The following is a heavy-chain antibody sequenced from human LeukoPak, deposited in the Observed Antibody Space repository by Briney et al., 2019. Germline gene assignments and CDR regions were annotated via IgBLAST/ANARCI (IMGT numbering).Heavy chain of an antibody. J-gene: IGHJ5*02. D-gene: IGHD4-17*01. CDR2: IKQDGSEK. CDR1: GFTFISYT. Sequence: PGGSLRLSCEVSGFTFISYTMGWVRQAPGKGLEWVANIKQDGSEKYYVDAVKGRFTISRDNAKNSLYLQMNSLRAEDTAVYYCAGAPYGDSRFWFDPWGQGTLVTVSS. V-gene: IGHV3-7*02. CDR3: AGAPYGDSRFWFDP.